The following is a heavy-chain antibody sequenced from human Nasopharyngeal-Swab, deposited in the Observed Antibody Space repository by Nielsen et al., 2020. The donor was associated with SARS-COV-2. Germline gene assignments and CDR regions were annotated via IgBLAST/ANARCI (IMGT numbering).Heavy chain of an antibody. Sequence: SLKISCAASGFTFDDYALHWVRQAPGKGLEWVSGISWNSGSTGYADSVKGRFTISRDNAKNSLYLQMNSLRAEDTALHYCAKNSGSYMGRSAFDIWGQGTMVTVSS. V-gene: IGHV3-9*01. CDR1: GFTFDDYA. CDR2: ISWNSGST. CDR3: AKNSGSYMGRSAFDI. J-gene: IGHJ3*02. D-gene: IGHD1-26*01.